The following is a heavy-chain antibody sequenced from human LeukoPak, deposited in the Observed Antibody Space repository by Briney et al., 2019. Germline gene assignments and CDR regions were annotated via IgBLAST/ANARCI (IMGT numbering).Heavy chain of an antibody. CDR1: GFTVSSNY. CDR2: IYSGGST. V-gene: IGHV3-53*01. D-gene: IGHD3-3*01. CDR3: ASRDSITIFGVAPGVFDI. J-gene: IGHJ3*02. Sequence: PGGSLRLSCAASGFTVSSNYMSWVRQAPGEGLEGGSVIYSGGSTYYADSVKGRFTISRDNSKNTLYLQMNSLRAEDTAVDYCASRDSITIFGVAPGVFDIWGQGTMVTVSS.